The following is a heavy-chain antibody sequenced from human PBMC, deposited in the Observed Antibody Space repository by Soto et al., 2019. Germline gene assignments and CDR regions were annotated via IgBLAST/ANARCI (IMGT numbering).Heavy chain of an antibody. CDR2: ISAYNGNK. D-gene: IGHD2-2*01. CDR1: GYTXTSYC. Sequence: SXKVSCQASGYTXTSYCSGWVRQAPGQGLEWMGWISAYNGNKNYAQKLQGRVTMTTDKSTSTAYMELRSLRSDDTAVYYCARPSSPGSGWFDYWGQGPLVTVS. J-gene: IGHJ4*02. CDR3: ARPSSPGSGWFDY. V-gene: IGHV1-18*01.